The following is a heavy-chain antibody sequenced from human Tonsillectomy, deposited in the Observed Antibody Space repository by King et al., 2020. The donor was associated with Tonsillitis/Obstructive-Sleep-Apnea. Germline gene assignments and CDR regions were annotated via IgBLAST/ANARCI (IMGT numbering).Heavy chain of an antibody. J-gene: IGHJ5*02. D-gene: IGHD2-8*01. CDR2: IYYSGST. V-gene: IGHV4-31*03. CDR1: GGSISSGGYY. Sequence: VQLQESGPGLVKPSQTLSLTCTVSGGSISSGGYYWSWIRQHPGKGLEWIGYIYYSGSTYYNPSLESRLTISLDTSKNQFSLKLSSVTAADTAVYYCARELPYCTNGVCSGHNWLDPWGQGTLVTVPS. CDR3: ARELPYCTNGVCSGHNWLDP.